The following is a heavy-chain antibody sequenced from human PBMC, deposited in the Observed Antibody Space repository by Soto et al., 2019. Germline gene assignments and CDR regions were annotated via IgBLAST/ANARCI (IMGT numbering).Heavy chain of an antibody. D-gene: IGHD2-2*01. CDR3: ARRGMASSRHNWFDP. CDR1: GYTFTSYG. J-gene: IGHJ5*02. CDR2: ISPYNGNT. V-gene: IGHV1-18*03. Sequence: QVQLVQSGAEVKKPGASVKVSCKASGYTFTSYGISWVRQAPGQGLEWMGWISPYNGNTNYSQKRQAKCTMTIVPSKNTGYRQLRSLRANDLAVYDCARRGMASSRHNWFDPSGQGTHVDVSS.